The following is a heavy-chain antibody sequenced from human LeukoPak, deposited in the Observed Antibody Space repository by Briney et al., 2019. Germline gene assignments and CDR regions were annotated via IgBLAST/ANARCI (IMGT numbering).Heavy chain of an antibody. CDR1: GGSMSSNSYY. D-gene: IGHD5-18*01. CDR3: ARELGQYSYGYWFDY. V-gene: IGHV4-61*02. Sequence: SQTLSLTCTVSGGSMSSNSYYWSRLRQPAGTGLEWIGRLYTSESTNYNPSLRSRVTISIDRPKNQFSLKLSSVTAADTAVYFCARELGQYSYGYWFDYWGQGTLVTVSS. CDR2: LYTSEST. J-gene: IGHJ4*02.